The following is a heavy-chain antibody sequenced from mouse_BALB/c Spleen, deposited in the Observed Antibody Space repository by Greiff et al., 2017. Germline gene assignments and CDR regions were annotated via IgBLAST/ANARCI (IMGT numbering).Heavy chain of an antibody. J-gene: IGHJ4*01. CDR3: TRGGNYDYYAMDY. D-gene: IGHD2-1*01. CDR2: INPSNGGT. V-gene: IGHV1S81*02. CDR1: GYTFTSYY. Sequence: VQLQQPGAELVKPGASVKLSCKASGYTFTSYYMHWVKQRPGQGLEWIGGINPSNGGTNFNEKFKSKATMTVDKSSSTAYMQLSSLTSEDSAVYYCTRGGNYDYYAMDYWGQGTSVTVSS.